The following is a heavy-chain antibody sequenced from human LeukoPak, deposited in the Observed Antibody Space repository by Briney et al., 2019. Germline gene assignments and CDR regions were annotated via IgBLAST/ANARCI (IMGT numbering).Heavy chain of an antibody. D-gene: IGHD3-9*01. CDR1: GLTFKSFV. J-gene: IGHJ4*02. V-gene: IGHV3-21*05. CDR3: ARFDGGFDS. Sequence: PGGSLRLSCAASGLTFKSFVMGWVRQAPGRGLEWVSYISKRSGHIYHTDSVEGRFTTSRDNANDSVYLQMNNLRVKDTAIYFCARFDGGFDSWGQGTLVTVSS. CDR2: ISKRSGHI.